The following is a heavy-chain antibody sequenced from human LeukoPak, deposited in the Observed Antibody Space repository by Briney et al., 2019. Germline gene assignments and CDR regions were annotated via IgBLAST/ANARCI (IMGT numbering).Heavy chain of an antibody. V-gene: IGHV4-59*08. Sequence: PSETLSLTCTASGGSISSYYWSWIRQPPGKGLEWIGYIYYSGSTNYNPSLKSRVTISVDTSKNQFSLKLSSVTAADTAVYYCAGLSGSGWYRVYWGQGTLVTVSS. CDR1: GGSISSYY. CDR2: IYYSGST. D-gene: IGHD6-19*01. J-gene: IGHJ4*02. CDR3: AGLSGSGWYRVY.